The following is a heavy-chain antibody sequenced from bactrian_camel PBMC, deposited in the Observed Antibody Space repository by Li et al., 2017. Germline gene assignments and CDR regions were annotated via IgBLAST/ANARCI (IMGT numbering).Heavy chain of an antibody. V-gene: IGHV3S53*01. J-gene: IGHJ4*01. CDR2: MSGDGST. Sequence: HVQLVESGGGSVQAGGSLRLSCAASGNTASINCMGWFRQAPGNVCELVAVMSGDGSTEYTESVKGRFHISQDDAKKTVYLQMNSLQPDDAGVYYCAAEPKGSRRWVGYAWKCQGQGTQVTVS. CDR1: GNTASINC. D-gene: IGHD3*01.